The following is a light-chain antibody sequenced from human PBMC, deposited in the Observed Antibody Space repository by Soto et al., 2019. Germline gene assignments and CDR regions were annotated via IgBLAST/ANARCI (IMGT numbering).Light chain of an antibody. CDR3: ISYTATRHYV. V-gene: IGLV2-14*01. Sequence: QSALTQPASVSGSPGPSITLSCTGTSSDVGGNNYVSWYQHQPGKAPQLIISGISNRPTGVSNRFSGSKSDNTASLTISGLQADDEADYSFISYTATRHYVFGTGTKVTVL. CDR1: SSDVGGNNY. CDR2: GIS. J-gene: IGLJ1*01.